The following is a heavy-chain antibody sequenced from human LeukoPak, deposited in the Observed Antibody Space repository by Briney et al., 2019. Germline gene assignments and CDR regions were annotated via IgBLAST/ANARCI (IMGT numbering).Heavy chain of an antibody. CDR2: IRGSGGST. CDR1: GFRFSSYA. J-gene: IGHJ5*02. Sequence: GGSLRLSCAASGFRFSSYAMSWVRPSPGTGLESVSAIRGSGGSTYYVDSVTGRSTIHRDRSDYKPFLQMSSLSDEDAAVYFCSIGSFCWPTCWFDPWGQGTLVTVCS. V-gene: IGHV3-23*01. D-gene: IGHD3-3*01. CDR3: SIGSFCWPTCWFDP.